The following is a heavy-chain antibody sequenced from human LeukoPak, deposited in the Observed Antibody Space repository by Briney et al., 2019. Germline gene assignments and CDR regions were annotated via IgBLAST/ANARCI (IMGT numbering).Heavy chain of an antibody. J-gene: IGHJ4*02. CDR1: GGSISSPNYY. D-gene: IGHD1-7*01. CDR3: ARLYGNFQNYYDY. CDR2: IYYSGST. Sequence: PSETLPLTCTVSGGSISSPNYYWGWIRQPPGKGLGWIGNIYYSGSTFYNPSLKSRVTISVDTSKNQFSLKLRSVTAADTAMFYCARLYGNFQNYYDYWGQGTLVAVSS. V-gene: IGHV4-39*07.